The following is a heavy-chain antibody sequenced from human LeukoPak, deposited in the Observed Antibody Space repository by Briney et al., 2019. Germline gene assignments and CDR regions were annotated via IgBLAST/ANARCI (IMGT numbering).Heavy chain of an antibody. Sequence: GGSLRLSCAASGFTFGSYGMHWVRQAPGKGLEWVAFIRYDGSNKYYADSVKGRFTISRDNSKNTLYLQMNSLRAEDTAEYYCAKVLDYYGSGNYPSGWGQGTLVTVSS. D-gene: IGHD3-10*01. J-gene: IGHJ4*02. CDR1: GFTFGSYG. CDR2: IRYDGSNK. V-gene: IGHV3-30*02. CDR3: AKVLDYYGSGNYPSG.